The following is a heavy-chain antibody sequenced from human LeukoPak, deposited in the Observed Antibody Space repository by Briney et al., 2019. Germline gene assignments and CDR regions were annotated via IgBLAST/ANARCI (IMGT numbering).Heavy chain of an antibody. Sequence: SVKVSCKASGGTFSSYAISWVRQAPGQGLEWMGRIIPILGIANYAQKFRGRVTITADTSTSTVYMELSSLRSEDTAVYYCAGGIEVDTANDYWGQGTLVTVSS. CDR3: AGGIEVDTANDY. J-gene: IGHJ4*02. V-gene: IGHV1-69*04. CDR1: GGTFSSYA. D-gene: IGHD5-18*01. CDR2: IIPILGIA.